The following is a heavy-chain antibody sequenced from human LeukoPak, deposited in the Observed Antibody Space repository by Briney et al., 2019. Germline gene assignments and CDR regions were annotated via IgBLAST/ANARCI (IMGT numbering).Heavy chain of an antibody. CDR1: GFTFSSYS. CDR3: AKVTVAGTVPSDY. Sequence: PGGSLRLSCAASGFTFSSYSMNWVRQAPGKGLEWVSSISSSSSYIYYADSVKGRFTIPRDNAKNSLDLQMNSLRAEDTAVYYCAKVTVAGTVPSDYWGQGTLVTVSS. J-gene: IGHJ4*02. V-gene: IGHV3-21*04. CDR2: ISSSSSYI. D-gene: IGHD6-19*01.